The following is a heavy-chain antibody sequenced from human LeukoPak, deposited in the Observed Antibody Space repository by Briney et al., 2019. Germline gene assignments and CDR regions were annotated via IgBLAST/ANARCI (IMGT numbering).Heavy chain of an antibody. Sequence: GSSVKVFCKASGGTFSSYAISWVRHAPGQGLEWMGGIIPIFGTANYAQKFQGRVTITTDESTSTAYMELSSLRSEDTAVYYCARDNYAGANWFDPWGQGTLVTVSS. CDR3: ARDNYAGANWFDP. D-gene: IGHD1-7*01. CDR1: GGTFSSYA. V-gene: IGHV1-69*05. CDR2: IIPIFGTA. J-gene: IGHJ5*02.